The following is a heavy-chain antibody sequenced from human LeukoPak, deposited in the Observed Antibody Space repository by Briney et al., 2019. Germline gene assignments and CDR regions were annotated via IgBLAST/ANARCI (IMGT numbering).Heavy chain of an antibody. CDR3: SKDPNGDYVGAFDM. CDR2: ITGSGRGT. D-gene: IGHD4-17*01. CDR1: GLTFSNYA. V-gene: IGHV3-23*01. J-gene: IGHJ3*02. Sequence: GGSLRPSCTASGLTFSNYATTWVRQAPGKGLGWVSSITGSGRGTYCADSVKGRFSVSRDNSQNTVFLHMNSLRADDTALYYCSKDPNGDYVGAFDMWGPGTMVTVSS.